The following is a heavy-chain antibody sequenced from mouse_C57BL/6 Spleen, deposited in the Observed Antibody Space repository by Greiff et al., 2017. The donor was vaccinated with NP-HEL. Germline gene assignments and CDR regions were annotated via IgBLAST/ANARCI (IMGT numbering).Heavy chain of an antibody. Sequence: QVQLQQPGAELVMPGASVKLSCKASGYTFTSYWMHWVKQRPGQGLEWIGEIDPSDSYTNYNQKFKGKSTLTVDKSSSTAYMQLSSLTSEDSAVYYCARYYGSSYGYFGVWGTGTTVTVSS. J-gene: IGHJ1*03. D-gene: IGHD1-1*01. CDR1: GYTFTSYW. V-gene: IGHV1-69*01. CDR2: IDPSDSYT. CDR3: ARYYGSSYGYFGV.